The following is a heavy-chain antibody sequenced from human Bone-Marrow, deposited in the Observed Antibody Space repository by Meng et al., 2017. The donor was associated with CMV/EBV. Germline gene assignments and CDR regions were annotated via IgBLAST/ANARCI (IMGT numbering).Heavy chain of an antibody. Sequence: GSLRLSCAVYGGSFSGYYWSWIRQPPGKGLEWIGEINHSGSTNYNPSLKSRVTISVDTSKNQFSLKLSSVTAADTAVYYCARGVRAAAGRGYFDYWGQGTLVTVSS. D-gene: IGHD6-13*01. V-gene: IGHV4-34*01. CDR1: GGSFSGYY. CDR3: ARGVRAAAGRGYFDY. CDR2: INHSGST. J-gene: IGHJ4*02.